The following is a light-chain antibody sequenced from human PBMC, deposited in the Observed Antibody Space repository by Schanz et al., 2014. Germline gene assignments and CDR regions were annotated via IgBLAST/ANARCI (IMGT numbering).Light chain of an antibody. J-gene: IGKJ4*01. Sequence: EIVLTQSPGALSLSPGERATFSCRASQRVNTNFLAWYQQKPGQAPRLLIYSASRRATGIPERFSGSGSGTDFTLTISRLEPEDFAVYYCQHYGSSPQVTFGGGTKVEIK. V-gene: IGKV3-20*01. CDR1: QRVNTNF. CDR2: SAS. CDR3: QHYGSSPQVT.